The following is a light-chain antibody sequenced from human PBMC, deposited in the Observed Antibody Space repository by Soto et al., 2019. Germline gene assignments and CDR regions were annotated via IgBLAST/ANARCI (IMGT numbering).Light chain of an antibody. J-gene: IGKJ4*01. CDR2: GAS. CDR3: QHYNNLPLS. Sequence: EIVVTQSPATLSVSPGERATLFCRASQGINNNLAWYQQRPGQPPRLLIYGASTRAPGIPARFSGSRSGTDFTLTISSLQSEDVAVYHCQHYNNLPLSFGGASKVEI. CDR1: QGINNN. V-gene: IGKV3-15*01.